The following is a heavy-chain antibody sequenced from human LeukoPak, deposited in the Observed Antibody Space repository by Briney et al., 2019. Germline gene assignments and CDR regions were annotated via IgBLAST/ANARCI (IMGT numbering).Heavy chain of an antibody. Sequence: GGSLRLSCAASGFTFSSNSMNWVRQAPGKGLEWVSYISSTGGTIYYADSMKGRFTISRDNAKNSLYLQMNSLRVEDTAVYYCARVVTAAWDWFDPWGQGTLVTVSS. D-gene: IGHD2-2*01. CDR2: ISSTGGTI. CDR1: GFTFSSNS. CDR3: ARVVTAAWDWFDP. V-gene: IGHV3-48*04. J-gene: IGHJ5*02.